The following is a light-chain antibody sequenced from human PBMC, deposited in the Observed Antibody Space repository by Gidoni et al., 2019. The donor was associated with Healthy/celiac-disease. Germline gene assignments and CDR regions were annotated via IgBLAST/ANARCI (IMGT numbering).Light chain of an antibody. Sequence: EIVLTQSPGTLSLSPGERATLSCRASQSVSSSYIAWYQQKPGQAPTLLIYGASSRATGIPDRFSGSGSGTDFTLTISRLEPEDFAVYYCQQYGSSPQTFGQGTKVEIK. V-gene: IGKV3-20*01. CDR1: QSVSSSY. J-gene: IGKJ1*01. CDR2: GAS. CDR3: QQYGSSPQT.